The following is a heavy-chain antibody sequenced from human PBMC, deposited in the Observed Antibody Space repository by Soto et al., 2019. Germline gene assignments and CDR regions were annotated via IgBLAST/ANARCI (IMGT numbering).Heavy chain of an antibody. CDR1: GFTFSSYA. D-gene: IGHD3-3*01. V-gene: IGHV3-30*04. J-gene: IGHJ4*02. CDR2: ISYDVSNI. Sequence: PGGSLRLSCAASGFTFSSYAMHWVRQAPGKGLEWVAVISYDVSNIYYADSVKGRFSISRDNSKEMLYLQMNSLTVEDTAVYYCASGRGSAYYLFDYWGQGTLVTVSS. CDR3: ASGRGSAYYLFDY.